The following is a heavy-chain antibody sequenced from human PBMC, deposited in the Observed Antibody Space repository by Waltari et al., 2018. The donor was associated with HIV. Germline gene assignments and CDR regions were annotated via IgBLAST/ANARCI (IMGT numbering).Heavy chain of an antibody. CDR1: GASFSGYY. V-gene: IGHV4-34*01. Sequence: QVQLQQWGAGLLKPSETLSLTCAVYGASFSGYYWTWIRQSPGKGLEWSGEIDQSGSPIYHPCLKSRVTMSVDTSKKQFSRRLTSATAADTAVYFCARMRAVAVAGDWGWDHYYYGLDVWGQGTTVTVS. D-gene: IGHD6-19*01. CDR3: ARMRAVAVAGDWGWDHYYYGLDV. J-gene: IGHJ6*02. CDR2: IDQSGSP.